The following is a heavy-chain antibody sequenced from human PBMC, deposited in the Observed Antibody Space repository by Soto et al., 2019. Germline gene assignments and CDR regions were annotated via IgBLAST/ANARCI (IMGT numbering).Heavy chain of an antibody. CDR3: ARGGGVGVAGSAAFDM. V-gene: IGHV1-2*02. CDR1: GYPVTAYY. D-gene: IGHD3-3*01. CDR2: INPATGAA. J-gene: IGHJ3*02. Sequence: QLHLVQSGAVVKKPGASVTVSCSASGYPVTAYYMHWVRQAPGRGLEWMGGINPATGAAKYTQTIQGRVTMTRDTSTSTGLIELGGLTSEDTAVFYCARGGGVGVAGSAAFDMWGQGTLVTVSS.